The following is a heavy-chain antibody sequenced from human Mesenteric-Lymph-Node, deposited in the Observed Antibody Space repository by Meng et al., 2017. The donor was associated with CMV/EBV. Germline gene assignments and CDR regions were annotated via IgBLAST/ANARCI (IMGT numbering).Heavy chain of an antibody. D-gene: IGHD6-13*01. Sequence: LSLTCAASGFTFSSYGMHWVRQAPGKGLEWVAVIWYDGSNKYYADSVKGRFTISRDNSKNTLYLQMKSLRAEDTAVYYCAKDPAAAGTDNTFDIWGQGTMVTVSS. CDR2: IWYDGSNK. J-gene: IGHJ3*02. CDR3: AKDPAAAGTDNTFDI. V-gene: IGHV3-33*06. CDR1: GFTFSSYG.